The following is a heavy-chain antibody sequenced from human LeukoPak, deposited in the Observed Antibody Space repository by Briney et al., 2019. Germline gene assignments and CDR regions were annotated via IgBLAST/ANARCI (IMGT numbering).Heavy chain of an antibody. CDR3: ARDLKSEYYFDY. D-gene: IGHD3-10*01. J-gene: IGHJ4*02. CDR1: GGSISSSSYY. CDR2: NYYSGST. V-gene: IGHV4-39*07. Sequence: PSETLSLTCTVSGGSISSSSYYWGWIRQPPGKGLEWIGSNYYSGSTYYNPSLKSRVTISVDTSKNQFSLKLSSVTAPDTAVYFCARDLKSEYYFDYWGQGTLVTVSS.